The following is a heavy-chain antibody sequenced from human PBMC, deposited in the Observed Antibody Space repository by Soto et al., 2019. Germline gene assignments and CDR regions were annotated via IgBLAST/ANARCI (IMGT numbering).Heavy chain of an antibody. CDR3: ARDVDTGIHSYVH. D-gene: IGHD1-1*01. CDR1: GVIFNRYS. Sequence: PXGSLRLSCAAAGVIFNRYSMNWVRQAPGKGLEWVTSISRDGKYIYYADSIKGRFTVSRDNAKGFLYLQMNSLRDEDTAVYYCARDVDTGIHSYVHWGQGNLVTVSS. V-gene: IGHV3-21*04. CDR2: ISRDGKYI. J-gene: IGHJ4*02.